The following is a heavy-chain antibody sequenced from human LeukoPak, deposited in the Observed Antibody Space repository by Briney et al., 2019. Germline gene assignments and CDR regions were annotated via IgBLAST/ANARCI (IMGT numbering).Heavy chain of an antibody. CDR3: ARASAAGTNFDY. J-gene: IGHJ4*02. CDR1: GFTFSSHS. D-gene: IGHD6-13*01. Sequence: PGGSLRLSCAASGFTFSSHSMNWVRQAPGKGLEWVSSISSSSSYIYYADSVKGRFTISRDNAKNSLYLQMNSLRAEDTAVYYCARASAAGTNFDYWGQGTLVTVSS. V-gene: IGHV3-21*01. CDR2: ISSSSSYI.